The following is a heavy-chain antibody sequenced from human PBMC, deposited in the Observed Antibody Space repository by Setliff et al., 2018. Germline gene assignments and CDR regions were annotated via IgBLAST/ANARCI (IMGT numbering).Heavy chain of an antibody. J-gene: IGHJ4*02. Sequence: PSETLSLTCTVSGGSISSSSYYWGWIRQPPGKGLEWIGSIYYSGSTYYNPSLKSRVTISVDTSKNQFSLKLSSATAADTAVYYCARGYSGYDYLKPFDYWGRGTLVTVSS. V-gene: IGHV4-39*01. CDR2: IYYSGST. CDR1: GGSISSSSYY. D-gene: IGHD5-12*01. CDR3: ARGYSGYDYLKPFDY.